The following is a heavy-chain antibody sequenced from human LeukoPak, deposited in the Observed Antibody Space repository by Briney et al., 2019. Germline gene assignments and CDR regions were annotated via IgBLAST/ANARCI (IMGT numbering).Heavy chain of an antibody. CDR2: ISGSGGST. V-gene: IGHV3-23*01. D-gene: IGHD3-9*01. CDR3: AKGVRFLDWWILDY. CDR1: GFTFSSYA. Sequence: GGSLRLSCAASGFTFSSYAMSWVRQAPGKGPEWVSAISGSGGSTYYADSVKGRFTISRDNSKNTLYLQMNSLRAEDTAIYYCAKGVRFLDWWILDYWGQGSLVTVSS. J-gene: IGHJ4*02.